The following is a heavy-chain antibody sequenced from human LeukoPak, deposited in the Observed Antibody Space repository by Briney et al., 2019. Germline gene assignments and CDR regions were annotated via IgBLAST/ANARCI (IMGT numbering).Heavy chain of an antibody. CDR2: IIPIFGTA. V-gene: IGHV1-69*13. J-gene: IGHJ3*02. CDR3: ARGPIDSGSRRGAAFDI. CDR1: GGTFSSYA. Sequence: GASVKVSCKASGGTFSSYAISWVRRAPGQGLEWMGGIIPIFGTANYAQKFQGRVTITADESTSTAYMELSSPRSEDTAVYYCARGPIDSGSRRGAAFDIWGQGTMVTVSS. D-gene: IGHD1-26*01.